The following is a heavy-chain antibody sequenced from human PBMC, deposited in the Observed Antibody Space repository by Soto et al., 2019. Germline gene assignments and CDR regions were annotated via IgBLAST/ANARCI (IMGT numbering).Heavy chain of an antibody. Sequence: GGSLRLSCAASGFTFSDSVMHWVRQASGKGLEWVGRIRSKANSYATAYAASVKGRFTISRDDSKNTAYLQMNSLKTEDTAVYYCTQYYYDSSGYYSVYWGQGTLVTVSS. CDR2: IRSKANSYAT. CDR1: GFTFSDSV. CDR3: TQYYYDSSGYYSVY. V-gene: IGHV3-73*01. J-gene: IGHJ4*02. D-gene: IGHD3-22*01.